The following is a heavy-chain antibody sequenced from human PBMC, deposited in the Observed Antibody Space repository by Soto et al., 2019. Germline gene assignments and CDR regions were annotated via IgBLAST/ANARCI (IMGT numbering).Heavy chain of an antibody. CDR2: IYPGDSDT. J-gene: IGHJ4*02. V-gene: IGHV5-51*01. Sequence: EVQLVQSGAEVKKPGESLKISCKGSGYSFTSYWIGWVRQMPGKGLEWMGIIYPGDSDTRYSPSFQGQVTISADKSISTAYLQWSSLKASDTAMYYCAKHMYRMGTGTTQFDYWGQGTLVTVSS. D-gene: IGHD1-7*01. CDR3: AKHMYRMGTGTTQFDY. CDR1: GYSFTSYW.